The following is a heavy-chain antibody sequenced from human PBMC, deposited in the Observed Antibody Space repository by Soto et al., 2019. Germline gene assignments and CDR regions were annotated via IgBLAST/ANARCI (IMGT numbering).Heavy chain of an antibody. V-gene: IGHV4-4*07. D-gene: IGHD1-26*01. J-gene: IGHJ4*02. CDR2: IYSSGSA. Sequence: SETLSLTCTVSRASIYTYSWTWIRQPAGKGLQWIGHIYSSGSANYSPSLKSRVSMSVDSSKNQISLKLSSVTDADTAVYYCATIVGANDYWGQGALVTVSS. CDR3: ATIVGANDY. CDR1: RASIYTYS.